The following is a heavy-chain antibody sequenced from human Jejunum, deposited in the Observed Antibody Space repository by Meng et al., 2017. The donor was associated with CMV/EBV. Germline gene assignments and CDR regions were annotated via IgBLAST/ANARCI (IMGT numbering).Heavy chain of an antibody. CDR2: IYSGDTT. D-gene: IGHD2-2*01. CDR1: SHS. Sequence: SHSMPWVRQAPGKGLEWVSIIYSGDTTYYADSVKGRFTISRDNSKNTLSLQMNSLRAEDTAVYYCARLRVSCSSTSCYPNWFDPWGQGTLVTVSS. J-gene: IGHJ5*02. CDR3: ARLRVSCSSTSCYPNWFDP. V-gene: IGHV3-53*01.